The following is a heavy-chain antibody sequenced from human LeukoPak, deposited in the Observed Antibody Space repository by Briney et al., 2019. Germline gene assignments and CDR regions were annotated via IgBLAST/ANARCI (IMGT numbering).Heavy chain of an antibody. CDR3: ARLAGYALFDY. V-gene: IGHV4-39*01. CDR2: IYYSGST. D-gene: IGHD5-12*01. Sequence: SETLSLTCTVSGGSISSSIYYWGWLRQPPGTGLEWIGSIYYSGSTYYNPSLKSRVTIFVDTSKNPFSLKLSSVTAADTAVYYCARLAGYALFDYWGQGTLVTVSS. CDR1: GGSISSSIYY. J-gene: IGHJ4*02.